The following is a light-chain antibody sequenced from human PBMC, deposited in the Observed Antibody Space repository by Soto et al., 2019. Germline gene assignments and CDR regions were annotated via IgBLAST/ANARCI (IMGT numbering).Light chain of an antibody. CDR2: LDNDGSH. Sequence: QSVLTQSPSASASLGASVRLTCTLSSGHSSYAIAWHQQQPEKGPRFLMRLDNDGSHLPGDGIPDRFSGSSSGAERYLTIASLQSDDAADYYCQTWGTCFQVFGGGTKVTVL. CDR3: QTWGTCFQV. CDR1: SGHSSYA. V-gene: IGLV4-69*01. J-gene: IGLJ2*01.